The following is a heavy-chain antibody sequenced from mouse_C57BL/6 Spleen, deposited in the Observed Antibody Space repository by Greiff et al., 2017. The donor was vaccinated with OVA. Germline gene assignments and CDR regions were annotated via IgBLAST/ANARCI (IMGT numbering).Heavy chain of an antibody. Sequence: EVQLVESVAELVRPGASVKLSCTASGFNIKNTYMHWVKQRPEQGLEWIGRIDPANGNTKYAPKFQGKATITADTSSNTAYLQLSSLTSEDTAIYYCARGYYYGSSQDWFAYWGQGTLVTVSA. CDR3: ARGYYYGSSQDWFAY. CDR2: IDPANGNT. J-gene: IGHJ3*01. CDR1: GFNIKNTY. V-gene: IGHV14-3*01. D-gene: IGHD1-1*01.